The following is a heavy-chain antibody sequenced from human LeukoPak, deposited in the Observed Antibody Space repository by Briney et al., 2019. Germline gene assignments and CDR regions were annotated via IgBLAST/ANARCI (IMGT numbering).Heavy chain of an antibody. Sequence: GGSLRLSCAASGFTFSDHYMDWVRQAPGKGLEWVGRTRNKANSYTTEYAASVKGRFTISRDDSKNTLYLQMNSLKTEDTAVYYCTTFLTYYDFWSGYYSFDYWGQGTLVTVSS. CDR3: TTFLTYYDFWSGYYSFDY. J-gene: IGHJ4*02. D-gene: IGHD3-3*01. CDR1: GFTFSDHY. V-gene: IGHV3-72*01. CDR2: TRNKANSYTT.